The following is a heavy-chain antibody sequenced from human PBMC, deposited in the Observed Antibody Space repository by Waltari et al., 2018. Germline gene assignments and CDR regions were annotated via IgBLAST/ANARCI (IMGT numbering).Heavy chain of an antibody. J-gene: IGHJ3*02. CDR1: GYSISSGYY. D-gene: IGHD3-3*01. CDR3: AGHHLEWLSGKGARAFDI. V-gene: IGHV4-38-2*01. Sequence: QVQLQESGPGLVKPSETLSLTCAVSGYSISSGYYWGWIRQPPGTGLEWIGSIYHSGSTYYNPSLKSRVTISVDTSKNQFSLKLSSVTAADTAVYYCAGHHLEWLSGKGARAFDIWGQGTMVTVSS. CDR2: IYHSGST.